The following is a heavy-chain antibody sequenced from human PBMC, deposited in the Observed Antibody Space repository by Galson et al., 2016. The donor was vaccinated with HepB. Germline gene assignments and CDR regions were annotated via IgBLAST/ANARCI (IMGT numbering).Heavy chain of an antibody. Sequence: SLRLSCAASGFTFNYFGMHWVRQAPGKGLEWVAVISPDGNYRSYGDSVKGRFTVSRDNSNKTVYLHLNSLTPGDTAVFYRAKEVAPHTTTYYYGLDVWGQGTTVIVSS. CDR3: AKEVAPHTTTYYYGLDV. V-gene: IGHV3-30*18. J-gene: IGHJ6*02. CDR1: GFTFNYFG. CDR2: ISPDGNYR. D-gene: IGHD5-12*01.